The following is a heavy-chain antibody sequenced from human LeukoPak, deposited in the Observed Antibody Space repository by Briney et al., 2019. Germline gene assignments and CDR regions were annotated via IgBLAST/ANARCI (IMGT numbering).Heavy chain of an antibody. J-gene: IGHJ4*02. Sequence: ASVNVSCKASGGTFSSYAISWVRQAPGQGLEWMGGNIPIFGTANYAQKFQGRVTITADESTSTAYMELSSLRSEDTAVYYCARGSIGDYGDYGGFDYWGQGTLVTVSS. D-gene: IGHD4-17*01. CDR1: GGTFSSYA. CDR3: ARGSIGDYGDYGGFDY. CDR2: NIPIFGTA. V-gene: IGHV1-69*13.